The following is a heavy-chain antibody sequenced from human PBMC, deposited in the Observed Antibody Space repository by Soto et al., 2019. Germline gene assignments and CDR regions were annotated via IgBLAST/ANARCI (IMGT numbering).Heavy chain of an antibody. Sequence: ASVKVSCKASGYTFTSYGINWVRQATGQGLEWMGWMSPYSGNTDYAQKFQGRVTMTKNTSISTAYMELSSLRSDDTAVYYSARVYENSSGYDGVDIWGQGTTVTVSS. D-gene: IGHD5-18*01. V-gene: IGHV1-8*02. CDR3: ARVYENSSGYDGVDI. J-gene: IGHJ6*02. CDR2: MSPYSGNT. CDR1: GYTFTSYG.